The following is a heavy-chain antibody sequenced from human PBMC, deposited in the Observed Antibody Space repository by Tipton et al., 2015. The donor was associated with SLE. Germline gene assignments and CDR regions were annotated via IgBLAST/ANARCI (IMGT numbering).Heavy chain of an antibody. CDR3: ARLGWYSPPAY. V-gene: IGHV4-39*07. D-gene: IGHD6-13*01. J-gene: IGHJ4*02. CDR1: GASISGSSYY. CDR2: IYYSGST. Sequence: TLSLTCTVSGASISGSSYYWGWIRQPPGKGLEWIGSIYYSGSTYYNPSLESQVTISIETSENQFSLELSSVTAADTAVYYCARLGWYSPPAYWGQGTLVTVFS.